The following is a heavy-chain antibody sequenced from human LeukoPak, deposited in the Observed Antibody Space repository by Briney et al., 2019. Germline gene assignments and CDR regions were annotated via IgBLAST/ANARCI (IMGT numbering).Heavy chain of an antibody. CDR2: IIPIFGTA. CDR1: GGTFISYA. Sequence: ASVKVSCKASGGTFISYAISWVRQAPGQGLEWMGGIIPIFGTANYAQKFQGRVTITAHESTSTAYMELSSLRSEDTAVYYCARVSVAGTLDYWGQGTLVTVSS. CDR3: ARVSVAGTLDY. J-gene: IGHJ4*02. D-gene: IGHD6-19*01. V-gene: IGHV1-69*13.